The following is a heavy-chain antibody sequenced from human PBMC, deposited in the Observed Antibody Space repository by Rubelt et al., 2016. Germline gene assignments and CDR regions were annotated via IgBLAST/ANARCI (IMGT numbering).Heavy chain of an antibody. CDR3: ARDHGGLDY. V-gene: IGHV6-1*01. J-gene: IGHJ4*02. CDR2: TYYRAKWYN. CDR1: GDSVSTNSVA. Sequence: QVQLQQSGPGLVKPSQTLSLTCAISGDSVSTNSVAWNWIRQSPSRGLEWLGRTYYRAKWYNEYAISVKSRITINPATSKNPFSLQLNSVTPEDTAVYYCARDHGGLDYWGQGTLVTVSS. D-gene: IGHD2-15*01.